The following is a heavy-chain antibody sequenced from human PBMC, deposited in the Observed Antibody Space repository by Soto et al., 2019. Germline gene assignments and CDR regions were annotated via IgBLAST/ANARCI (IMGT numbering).Heavy chain of an antibody. CDR2: IYYSGST. V-gene: IGHV4-59*01. CDR3: ARGSETYYDILTGYFLSSGWFDP. D-gene: IGHD3-9*01. CDR1: GGSISSYY. Sequence: KTSETLSLTCTVSGGSISSYYWSWIRQPPGKGLEWIGYIYYSGSTNYNPSLKSRVTISVDTSKNQFSLKLSSVTAADTAVYYCARGSETYYDILTGYFLSSGWFDPWGQGTLVTVSS. J-gene: IGHJ5*02.